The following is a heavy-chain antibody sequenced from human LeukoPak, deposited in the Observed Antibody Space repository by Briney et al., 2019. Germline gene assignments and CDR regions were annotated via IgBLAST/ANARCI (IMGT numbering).Heavy chain of an antibody. CDR1: GYTFTGYY. D-gene: IGHD3-22*01. V-gene: IGHV1-2*02. CDR2: INPNSGGT. Sequence: ASVKVSCTASGYTFTGYYMHWVRQAPGQGLEWMGWINPNSGGTNYAQKFQGRVTMTRDTSISTAYMELSRLRSDDTAVYYCARANFPYYYDSNGLNAFHIWGQGTMVTVSS. J-gene: IGHJ3*02. CDR3: ARANFPYYYDSNGLNAFHI.